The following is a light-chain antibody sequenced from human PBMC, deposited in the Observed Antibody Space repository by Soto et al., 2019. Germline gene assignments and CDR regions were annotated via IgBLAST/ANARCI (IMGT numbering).Light chain of an antibody. V-gene: IGKV1-12*01. Sequence: DIQMTQSPSSVSASVGERVTITCRASQGISSWLAWYQKKPGKAPNLLIYAASSLQSGVPSRFSGSESGTDYTLTIASLQPEDFATYYCQQLNGSPWTFGQGTKVDIK. CDR2: AAS. CDR1: QGISSW. CDR3: QQLNGSPWT. J-gene: IGKJ1*01.